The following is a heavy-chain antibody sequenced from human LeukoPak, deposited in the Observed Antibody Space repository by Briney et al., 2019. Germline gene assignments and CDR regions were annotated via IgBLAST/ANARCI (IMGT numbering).Heavy chain of an antibody. Sequence: GGSLRLSCAASGFTLSSYEMNWVRQAPGKGLEWVSYISSSGSTIYYADSVKGRFTTSRDNAKNSLYLQMNSLRAEDTAVYYCARDSAGSGSYVGYFEYWGQGTLVTVSS. D-gene: IGHD3-10*01. V-gene: IGHV3-48*03. J-gene: IGHJ4*02. CDR3: ARDSAGSGSYVGYFEY. CDR2: ISSSGSTI. CDR1: GFTLSSYE.